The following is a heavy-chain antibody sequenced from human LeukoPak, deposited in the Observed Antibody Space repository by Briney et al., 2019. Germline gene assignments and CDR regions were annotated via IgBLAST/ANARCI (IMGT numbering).Heavy chain of an antibody. D-gene: IGHD4-17*01. CDR2: IYTSGST. J-gene: IGHJ4*02. CDR1: GVSISSGSYY. V-gene: IGHV4-61*02. Sequence: SETLSLTCTVSGVSISSGSYYWSWIRQPAGKGLEWIGRIYTSGSTNYNPSLKSRVTISVDTSKNQFSLKLSSVTAADTAVYYCARALYGDYGAFDYWGQGTLVTVSS. CDR3: ARALYGDYGAFDY.